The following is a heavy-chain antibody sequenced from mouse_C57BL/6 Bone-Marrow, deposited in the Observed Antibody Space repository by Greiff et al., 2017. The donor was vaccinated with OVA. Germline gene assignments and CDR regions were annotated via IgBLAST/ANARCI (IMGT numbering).Heavy chain of an antibody. CDR2: IWRGGST. D-gene: IGHD2-4*01. J-gene: IGHJ2*01. V-gene: IGHV2-5*01. Sequence: VQLQQSGPGLVQPSQSLSITCTVSGFSLTSYGVHWVRQSPGKGLEWLGVIWRGGSTDYNAAFMSRLSITKDNSKSQVFFKMNSLQADDTAIYYCAKNGANYDYDAGHFDYWGQGTTLTVSS. CDR3: AKNGANYDYDAGHFDY. CDR1: GFSLTSYG.